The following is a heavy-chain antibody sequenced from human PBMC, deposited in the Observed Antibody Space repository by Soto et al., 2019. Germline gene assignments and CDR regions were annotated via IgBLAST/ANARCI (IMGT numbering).Heavy chain of an antibody. J-gene: IGHJ4*02. Sequence: SETLSLTCAVCCGSVNTFYWSWVRQPAGKGLEWIGRIFSSGSTSFNPSLESRVAMSVDTSKNHFSLKWRSVTAADMAVYYCAREGSYSAYNFAHGIQLWSFDFWGQGALVTVS. V-gene: IGHV4-4*07. CDR3: AREGSYSAYNFAHGIQLWSFDF. CDR1: CGSVNTFY. CDR2: IFSSGST. D-gene: IGHD5-12*01.